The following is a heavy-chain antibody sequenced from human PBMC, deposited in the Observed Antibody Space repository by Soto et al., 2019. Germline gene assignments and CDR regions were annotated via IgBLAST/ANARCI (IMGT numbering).Heavy chain of an antibody. J-gene: IGHJ3*02. Sequence: EVQLLESGGGLVQPGGSLRLSCAASGFTFSSYAMSWVRQAPGKGLEWVSAISGSGGSTYYADSVKGRFTISRDNSKNTLYLQMNSLRAEDTAVYYCAKDRIVGATLSEFQNAFDIWGQGTMVNV. CDR3: AKDRIVGATLSEFQNAFDI. D-gene: IGHD1-26*01. CDR1: GFTFSSYA. CDR2: ISGSGGST. V-gene: IGHV3-23*01.